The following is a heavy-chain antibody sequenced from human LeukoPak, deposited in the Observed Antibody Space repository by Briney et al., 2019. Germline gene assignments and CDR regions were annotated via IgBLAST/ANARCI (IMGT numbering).Heavy chain of an antibody. CDR3: ARNTETAIPLPYYFDY. Sequence: ASVTVSCTASGYTFTSYAMHWVRQAPGQRLECMGWINTGNGNTKYSQKFQGRVTITRDTSASTAYMDLSSLRSEDTAVYYCARNTETAIPLPYYFDYWGQGTLVTVSS. CDR1: GYTFTSYA. D-gene: IGHD2-21*02. J-gene: IGHJ4*02. CDR2: INTGNGNT. V-gene: IGHV1-3*04.